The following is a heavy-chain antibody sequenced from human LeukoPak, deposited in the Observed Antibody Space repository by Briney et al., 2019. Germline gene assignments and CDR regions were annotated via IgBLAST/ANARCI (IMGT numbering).Heavy chain of an antibody. V-gene: IGHV3-23*01. CDR3: AKGVIVGATKGDY. CDR1: GFTFSSYA. J-gene: IGHJ4*02. CDR2: ISGSGGST. Sequence: GGSLRLSCAASGFTFSSYAISWVRQAPGKGLEWVSAISGSGGSTYYADSVKGRFTISRDNSKNTLYLQMNSLRAEDTTVYYCAKGVIVGATKGDYWGQGTLVTVSS. D-gene: IGHD1-26*01.